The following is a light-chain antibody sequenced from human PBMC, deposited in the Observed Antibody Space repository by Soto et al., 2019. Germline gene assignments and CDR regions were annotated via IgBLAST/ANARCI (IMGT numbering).Light chain of an antibody. CDR1: QSISSW. CDR3: QQYNSYS. J-gene: IGKJ1*01. V-gene: IGKV1-5*03. CDR2: KAS. Sequence: DIQMTQSPSTLSASVGDRVTITCRASQSISSWLAWYQQKPGKAPKLLIYKASSLESGVPSRFSGSGSGTEFTLTSSSLQPDDFATYYCQQYNSYSFGQGTKVDIK.